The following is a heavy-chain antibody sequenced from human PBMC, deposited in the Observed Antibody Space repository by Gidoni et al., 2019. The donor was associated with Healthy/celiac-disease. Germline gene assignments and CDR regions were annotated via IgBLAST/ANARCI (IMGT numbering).Heavy chain of an antibody. Sequence: QVHLQESGPGLVTPSETLSLTCSVSGCSISNYYCSWIRQPPGTGLEWIGSIYYSGSTNYNPSLKSRVTISVDTSKNQFSLNLTSVNAADTAVYYCARDVRPYSSGWSYYYYYMDVWGKGTTVTVSS. CDR1: GCSISNYY. CDR3: ARDVRPYSSGWSYYYYYMDV. J-gene: IGHJ6*03. D-gene: IGHD6-19*01. CDR2: IYYSGST. V-gene: IGHV4-59*01.